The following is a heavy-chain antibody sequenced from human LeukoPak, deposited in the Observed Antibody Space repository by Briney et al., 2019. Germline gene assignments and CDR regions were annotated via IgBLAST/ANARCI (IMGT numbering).Heavy chain of an antibody. D-gene: IGHD3-16*01. Sequence: PGASVKLSCKASGYTFTGYYMHWVRQAPGQGLEWMGWINPNSGGTNYAQKFQGRVTMTRDTSISTAYMELSRLRSDDTAVYYCARVDSHLGPYFDYWGQGTLVTVSS. V-gene: IGHV1-2*02. J-gene: IGHJ4*02. CDR2: INPNSGGT. CDR1: GYTFTGYY. CDR3: ARVDSHLGPYFDY.